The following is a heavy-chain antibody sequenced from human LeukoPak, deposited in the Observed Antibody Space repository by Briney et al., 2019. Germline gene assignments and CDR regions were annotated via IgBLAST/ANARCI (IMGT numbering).Heavy chain of an antibody. CDR3: ARGVTSWAFDI. D-gene: IGHD3-16*01. CDR2: SSSSSSYI. CDR1: GFTFSSYS. J-gene: IGHJ3*02. Sequence: NPGGSLRLSCAASGFTFSSYSMSWVRPAPGKGLEWGSSSSSSSSYIYYADSVKVRFTMSRYNAKTSLYLQMNSLRAEDTAVYYCARGVTSWAFDIWGQGTMVTVSS. V-gene: IGHV3-21*01.